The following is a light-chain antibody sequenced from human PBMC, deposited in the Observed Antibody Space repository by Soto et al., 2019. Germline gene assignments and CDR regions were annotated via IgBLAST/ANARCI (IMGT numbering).Light chain of an antibody. J-gene: IGLJ3*02. CDR2: LNSDGSH. CDR3: QTWGTGIRV. V-gene: IGLV4-69*01. Sequence: QLVLTQPPSASASLGASVKLTCTLSSGYSSYAIAWHQQQTEKGPRYLMRLNSDGSHSKGDGIPDRFSGSSSGAERYLTISSLQSEDEADYYCQTWGTGIRVFGGGTQLTVL. CDR1: SGYSSYA.